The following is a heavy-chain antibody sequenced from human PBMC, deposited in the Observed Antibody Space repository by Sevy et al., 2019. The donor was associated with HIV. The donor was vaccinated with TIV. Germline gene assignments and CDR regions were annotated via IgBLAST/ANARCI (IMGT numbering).Heavy chain of an antibody. J-gene: IGHJ4*02. CDR2: ISSSSSYI. Sequence: GGSLRLSCAASGFTFSSYSMDWVRQAPGKGLEWVSSISSSSSYIYYADSLKGRFTISRDNAKNSLYLQMNSLRAKDTAVYYCARGGATMVRGVIMYYWGQGTLVTVSS. CDR1: GFTFSSYS. D-gene: IGHD3-10*01. V-gene: IGHV3-21*01. CDR3: ARGGATMVRGVIMYY.